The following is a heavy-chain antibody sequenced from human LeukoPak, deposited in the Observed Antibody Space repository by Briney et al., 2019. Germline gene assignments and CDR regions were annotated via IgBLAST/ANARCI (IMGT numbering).Heavy chain of an antibody. D-gene: IGHD3-22*01. V-gene: IGHV3-30-3*01. CDR1: GFTFSGYA. CDR2: ISYDGSNK. Sequence: PGRSLRLSCAASGFTFSGYAMHWVRQAPGKGLEWVAIISYDGSNKYYADSVKGRFTISRDNSKNTMYLQMNSLRAEDTAVYYCARDRYYYDSSGYWGREEDYSYYGMDVWGQGTTVTVSS. J-gene: IGHJ6*02. CDR3: ARDRYYYDSSGYWGREEDYSYYGMDV.